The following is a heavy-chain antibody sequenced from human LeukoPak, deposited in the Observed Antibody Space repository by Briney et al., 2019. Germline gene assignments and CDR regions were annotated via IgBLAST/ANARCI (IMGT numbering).Heavy chain of an antibody. J-gene: IGHJ5*02. CDR2: IDGSGGRT. D-gene: IGHD6-6*01. V-gene: IGHV3-23*01. CDR3: AREASYSSSSGYWFDP. CDR1: GFTFSNYG. Sequence: GGSLRLSCAVSGFTFSNYGMNWVRQAPGKGLEWVSGIDGSGGRTYYADSVKGRFTISRDNSKNTLYLQMNSLRAEDTAVYYCAREASYSSSSGYWFDPWGQGTLVTVSS.